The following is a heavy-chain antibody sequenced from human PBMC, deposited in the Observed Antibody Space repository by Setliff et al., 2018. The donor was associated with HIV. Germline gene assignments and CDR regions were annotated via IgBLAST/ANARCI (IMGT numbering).Heavy chain of an antibody. V-gene: IGHV4-59*11. J-gene: IGHJ4*02. D-gene: IGHD6-13*01. CDR2: IYYSGST. CDR3: ARAGHNSRPYYFDY. CDR1: DASISSHY. Sequence: PSETLSLTCTASDASISSHYWSWIRQPPGKGLEWIAYIYYSGSTSYNPSLKSRVTVSIDTSKNQFSLKLNSVTAADTAVYYCARAGHNSRPYYFDYWVQGTLVTVSS.